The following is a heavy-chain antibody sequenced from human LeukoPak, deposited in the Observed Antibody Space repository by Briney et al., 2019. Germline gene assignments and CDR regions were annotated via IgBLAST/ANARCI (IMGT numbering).Heavy chain of an antibody. J-gene: IGHJ5*02. CDR2: ISTTSSYT. V-gene: IGHV3-11*05. CDR3: ARDWYCSSSICYTDRNWFDP. CDR1: GFTFSDYY. D-gene: IGHD2-2*02. Sequence: KPGGSLRLSCAASGFTFSDYYMSWIRQAPGKGLEWVSYISTTSSYTDYADSVRGRFTISRDNAKNLLYLQMNSLRPEDTAVHYCARDWYCSSSICYTDRNWFDPWGQGTLVTVSS.